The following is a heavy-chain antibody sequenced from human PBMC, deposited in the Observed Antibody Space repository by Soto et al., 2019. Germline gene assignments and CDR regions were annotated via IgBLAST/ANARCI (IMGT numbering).Heavy chain of an antibody. V-gene: IGHV3-30*18. Sequence: GGSLRLSSAGCGLTLRWFGVDLVRKDQGKGLEWVARISNDGSNEYYVDSVKGRFTISRDNSKNTLYLQMDSLRAEDTAVYYCAKGEVRGIIPSYFDYWGLGTLVTVSS. CDR1: GLTLRWFG. CDR2: ISNDGSNE. CDR3: AKGEVRGIIPSYFDY. J-gene: IGHJ4*02. D-gene: IGHD3-10*01.